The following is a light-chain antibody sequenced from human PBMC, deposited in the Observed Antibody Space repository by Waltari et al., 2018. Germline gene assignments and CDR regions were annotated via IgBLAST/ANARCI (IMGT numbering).Light chain of an antibody. Sequence: QSVLTQPPSASGPPGQRVTISCSGSSSNTGSKAVNVYQQLPETAPKRPIYTDNQRPSGVPDRFSGSKSGTSASLAISGLQSEDEADYHCATWDDSLNAWVFGGGTKVTVL. CDR3: ATWDDSLNAWV. J-gene: IGLJ3*02. V-gene: IGLV1-44*01. CDR2: TDN. CDR1: SSNTGSKA.